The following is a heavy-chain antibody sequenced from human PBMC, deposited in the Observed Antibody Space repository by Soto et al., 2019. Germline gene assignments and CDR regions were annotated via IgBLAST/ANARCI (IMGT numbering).Heavy chain of an antibody. D-gene: IGHD4-4*01. Sequence: EVQLVESGGGLVKPGGSLRLSCAASGLTFSIWSMNWVRQAPGRGPEWLSSISSSSSHIYYADSVKGRFTISRDNAKNSLYLQMNSLRAEDTAVYYCARHADTSMVSNPFDPWGQGTLVTVSS. CDR2: ISSSSSHI. CDR1: GLTFSIWS. V-gene: IGHV3-21*01. J-gene: IGHJ5*02. CDR3: ARHADTSMVSNPFDP.